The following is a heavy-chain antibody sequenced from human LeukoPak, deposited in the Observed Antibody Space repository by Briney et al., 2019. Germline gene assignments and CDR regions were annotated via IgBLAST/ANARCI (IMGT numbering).Heavy chain of an antibody. CDR2: MQYDGSEE. Sequence: PGGSLRLSCAASGFSFSTYGMHWVGQARCKGVEWVTFMQYDGSEEYYADSVKGRFTISRDNSKNTLYLQMDSLRGEDTAVYYCAGKAAAYYFVYWGQGTLVTVSS. V-gene: IGHV3-30*02. CDR3: AGKAAAYYFVY. J-gene: IGHJ4*02. D-gene: IGHD2-2*01. CDR1: GFSFSTYG.